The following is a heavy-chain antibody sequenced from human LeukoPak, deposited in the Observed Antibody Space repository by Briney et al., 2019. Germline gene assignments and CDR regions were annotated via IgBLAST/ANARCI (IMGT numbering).Heavy chain of an antibody. CDR3: ARGYSSGWYTYYFDY. CDR1: GFTFSSYG. V-gene: IGHV3-33*01. J-gene: IGHJ4*02. D-gene: IGHD6-19*01. CDR2: IWYDGSNK. Sequence: PGRSLTLSCAASGFTFSSYGMHWVRQAPGKGLEWVAVIWYDGSNKYYADSVKGRFTISRDNSKNTLYLQMNSLRAEDTAVYYCARGYSSGWYTYYFDYWGQGTLVTVSS.